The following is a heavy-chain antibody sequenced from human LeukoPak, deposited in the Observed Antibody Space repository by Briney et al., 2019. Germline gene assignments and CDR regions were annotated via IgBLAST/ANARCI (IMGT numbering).Heavy chain of an antibody. CDR3: AKEDGELGVFLVHEDY. CDR1: GFTFSSYA. V-gene: IGHV3-30*04. CDR2: ISYDGSNK. Sequence: PGGSLRLSCAASGFTFSSYAMHWVRQAPGKGLEWVAVISYDGSNKYYADSVKGRFTISRDNSKNTLYLQMNSLRAEDTAVYYCAKEDGELGVFLVHEDYWGQGTLVTVSS. J-gene: IGHJ4*02. D-gene: IGHD1-26*01.